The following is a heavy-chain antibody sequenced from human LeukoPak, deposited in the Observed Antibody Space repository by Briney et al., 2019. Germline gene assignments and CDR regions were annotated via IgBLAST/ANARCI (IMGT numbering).Heavy chain of an antibody. D-gene: IGHD3-9*01. CDR3: ARGQXYXILXGYYYYYYGMDV. Sequence: ASVTVSCKASGYTFTSYNINWVRQATGQGLEWMGWMNPNSGNTGYAQKFQGRVTMTRNTSISTAYMELSSLRSEDTAVYYCARGQXYXILXGYYYYYYGMDVWGQGTTVTVSS. CDR2: MNPNSGNT. J-gene: IGHJ6*02. CDR1: GYTFTSYN. V-gene: IGHV1-8*01.